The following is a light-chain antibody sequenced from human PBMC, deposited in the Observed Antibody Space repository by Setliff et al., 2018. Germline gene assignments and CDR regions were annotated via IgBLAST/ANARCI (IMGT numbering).Light chain of an antibody. V-gene: IGLV2-11*01. CDR1: SSDVGGYNY. J-gene: IGLJ3*02. CDR3: ISYTNSSTYVV. CDR2: DVS. Sequence: QSVLTQPRSVSGSPGQSVTISCTGTSSDVGGYNYVSWYQQHPGKAPKLMIYDVSQRPSGVSNRFSGSKSGNTASLTISGLQAEDEADYYCISYTNSSTYVVFGGGTKVTVL.